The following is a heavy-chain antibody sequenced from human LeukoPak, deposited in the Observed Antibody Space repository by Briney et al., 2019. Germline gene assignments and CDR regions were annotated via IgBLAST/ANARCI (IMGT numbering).Heavy chain of an antibody. Sequence: ASVKVSCKASGYTFTGYYMHWVRQAPGQGLEWMGWINPNSGGTDYAQKFQDRVTMTRDTSISTAYMELSRLTSGDTAVYYCARDGHGGNSFDYWGQGALVTVSS. V-gene: IGHV1-2*02. D-gene: IGHD4-23*01. CDR3: ARDGHGGNSFDY. CDR1: GYTFTGYY. CDR2: INPNSGGT. J-gene: IGHJ4*02.